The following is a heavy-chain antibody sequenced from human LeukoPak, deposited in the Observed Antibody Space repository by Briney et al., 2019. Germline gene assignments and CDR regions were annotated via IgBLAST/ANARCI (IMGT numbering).Heavy chain of an antibody. CDR2: IYYSGST. Sequence: SETLSLTCTVSGGSISSSSYYWGWIRQPPGKVLEWIGSIYYSGSTYYNPSLKSRVTISVDTSKNQFSLKLSSVTAADTAVYYCARRRGVTIMDVWGQGTTVTVSS. D-gene: IGHD3-10*01. V-gene: IGHV4-39*01. J-gene: IGHJ6*02. CDR1: GGSISSSSYY. CDR3: ARRRGVTIMDV.